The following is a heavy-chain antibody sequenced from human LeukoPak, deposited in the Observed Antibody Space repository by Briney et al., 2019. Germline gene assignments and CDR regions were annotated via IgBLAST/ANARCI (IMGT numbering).Heavy chain of an antibody. J-gene: IGHJ4*02. CDR3: ARHYYYDTSGYSPGFDY. D-gene: IGHD3-22*01. CDR2: ISSSSSTI. V-gene: IGHV3-48*03. CDR1: GFTFSSYE. Sequence: GGSLRLSCAASGFTFSSYEMNWVRQAPGKGLEWVSYISSSSSTIYYADSVKGRFTISRDNAKNSLYLQMNSLRAEDTAVYYCARHYYYDTSGYSPGFDYWGQGTLVTVSS.